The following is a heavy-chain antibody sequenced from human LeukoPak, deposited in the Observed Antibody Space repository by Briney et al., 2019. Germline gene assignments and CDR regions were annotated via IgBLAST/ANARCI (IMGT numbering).Heavy chain of an antibody. Sequence: GGSLRLSCAASGFTFSSYAMSWVRQPPGKGLEWVSSISGSGGSTYYADSVKGRFTISRDNSKNTLYLQMNSLRAEDTAVYYCARHLSIAARPDFDYWGQGTLVTVSS. CDR1: GFTFSSYA. CDR2: ISGSGGST. D-gene: IGHD6-6*01. V-gene: IGHV3-23*01. J-gene: IGHJ4*02. CDR3: ARHLSIAARPDFDY.